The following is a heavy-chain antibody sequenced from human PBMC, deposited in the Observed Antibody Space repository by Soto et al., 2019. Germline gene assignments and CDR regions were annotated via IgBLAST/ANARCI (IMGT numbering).Heavy chain of an antibody. D-gene: IGHD1-26*01. J-gene: IGHJ2*01. CDR2: IYPGDSDT. Sequence: GKGLEWMGIIYPGDSDTRYSPSFQGQVTISADKSISTAYLQWSSLKASDTAMYYCARRLGIRARSAVSAFLVNRSSDL. CDR3: ARRLGIRARSAVSAFLVNRSSDL. V-gene: IGHV5-51*01.